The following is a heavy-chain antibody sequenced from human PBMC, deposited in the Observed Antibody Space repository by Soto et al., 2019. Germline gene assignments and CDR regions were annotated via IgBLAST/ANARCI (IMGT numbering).Heavy chain of an antibody. CDR2: ILVGGST. D-gene: IGHD1-1*01. CDR3: AKATATSGGAFEI. Sequence: EVQMLESGGGLAQPGGSLRLSCAVSGFICSSYDMSWVRQAPGKGLEWVSTILVGGSTHYEDSVKGRFTISRDTSKNTVYLQMNRQTGGDTAVYYCAKATATSGGAFEIYGQGTMVTVSS. J-gene: IGHJ3*02. V-gene: IGHV3-23*01. CDR1: GFICSSYD.